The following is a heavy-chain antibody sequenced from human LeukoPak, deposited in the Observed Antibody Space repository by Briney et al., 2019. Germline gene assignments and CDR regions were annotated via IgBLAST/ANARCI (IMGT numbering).Heavy chain of an antibody. D-gene: IGHD5-18*01. CDR3: HGGYGQVDN. J-gene: IGHJ4*02. CDR2: INTDGSRT. CDR1: GVTLSNYW. Sequence: GGSLRLSCAASGVTLSNYWMHWVPQVPGKGLVWVSLINTDGSRTTYADSVRGRFTISRDNAKNTLYLQMNGLRAEDTAVYYCHGGYGQVDNWGQGTLVTVSS. V-gene: IGHV3-74*01.